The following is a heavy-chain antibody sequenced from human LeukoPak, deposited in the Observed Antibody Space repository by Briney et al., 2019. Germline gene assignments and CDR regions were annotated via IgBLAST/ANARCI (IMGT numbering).Heavy chain of an antibody. D-gene: IGHD7-27*01. J-gene: IGHJ4*02. CDR2: ISSGSRTI. Sequence: GGSLRLSCAASGFSFSSYSMNWVRQAPGRGLEWISYISSGSRTILYADSVKGRFTISRDNAKNSLYLLMNSLRADDTAVYYCARESITGDRDFDYWGQGTLITVSS. V-gene: IGHV3-48*01. CDR3: ARESITGDRDFDY. CDR1: GFSFSSYS.